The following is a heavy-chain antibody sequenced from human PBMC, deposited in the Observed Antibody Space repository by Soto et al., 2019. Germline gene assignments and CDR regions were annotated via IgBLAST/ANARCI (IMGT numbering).Heavy chain of an antibody. J-gene: IGHJ6*02. D-gene: IGHD1-7*01. CDR3: ATDPNSEGLSAGSGEGGFNYGMDV. Sequence: GGSLRLSCAASGFTFSSYSMNWVRQAPGKGLEWVSYISSSSSTIYYADSVKGRFTISRDNAKNSLYLQTNSLRDEDTAVDYCATDPNSEGLSAGSGEGGFNYGMDVWGQGTTVTVSS. V-gene: IGHV3-48*02. CDR1: GFTFSSYS. CDR2: ISSSSSTI.